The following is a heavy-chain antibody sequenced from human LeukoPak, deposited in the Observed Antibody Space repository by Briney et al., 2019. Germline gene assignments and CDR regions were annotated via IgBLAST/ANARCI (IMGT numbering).Heavy chain of an antibody. V-gene: IGHV4-34*01. CDR2: INHSGST. Sequence: KTSETLSLTCAVYGGSFSGYYWSWIRQPPGKGLEWIGEINHSGSTNYNPSLKSRVTISVDTSKNQFSLKLSSVTAADTAVYYCARVKPAVVTLLDKYYFDYWGQGTLGTVSS. CDR3: ARVKPAVVTLLDKYYFDY. CDR1: GGSFSGYY. J-gene: IGHJ4*02. D-gene: IGHD4-23*01.